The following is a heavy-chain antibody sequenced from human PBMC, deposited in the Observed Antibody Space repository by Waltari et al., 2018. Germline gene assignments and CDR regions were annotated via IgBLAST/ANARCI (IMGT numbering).Heavy chain of an antibody. Sequence: QVQLVQSGAEVKKPGSSVKVSCKASGGTLSSYTISRLRQAHRQGLEWMGRIIPILVIANYAQKFQGRVTITADKSTSTAYMELSSLRSEDTAVYYCARVGYCSSTSCLGYNWFDPWGQGTLVTVSS. CDR3: ARVGYCSSTSCLGYNWFDP. D-gene: IGHD2-2*01. J-gene: IGHJ5*02. V-gene: IGHV1-69*02. CDR1: GGTLSSYT. CDR2: IIPILVIA.